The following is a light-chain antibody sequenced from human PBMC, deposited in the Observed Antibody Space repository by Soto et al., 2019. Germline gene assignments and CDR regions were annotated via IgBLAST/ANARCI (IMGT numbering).Light chain of an antibody. V-gene: IGKV3-20*01. CDR3: QQYGSSPRLT. CDR1: QSVSSSY. CDR2: GAS. J-gene: IGKJ4*01. Sequence: EMVLTQSPGTLSLSPGERATLSCSASQSVSSSYLAWYQQKPGQAPRLLIYGASSRATGIPDRFSGSGSGTDFTLTISRLEPEDFAVYYCQQYGSSPRLTFGGGTKVDIK.